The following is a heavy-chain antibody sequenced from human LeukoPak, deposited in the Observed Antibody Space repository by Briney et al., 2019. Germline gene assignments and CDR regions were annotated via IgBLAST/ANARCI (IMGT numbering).Heavy chain of an antibody. CDR2: IWYDGSNK. Sequence: GGSLRLSCAASGFTFSSYGMHWVRQAPGKGLEWVAVIWYDGSNKYYADSVKGRFTISRDNAKNSLYLQMNSLRAEDTAVYYCARDGIPYDFWSGYPGGIDYWGQGTLVTVSS. J-gene: IGHJ4*02. V-gene: IGHV3-33*01. CDR1: GFTFSSYG. D-gene: IGHD3-3*01. CDR3: ARDGIPYDFWSGYPGGIDY.